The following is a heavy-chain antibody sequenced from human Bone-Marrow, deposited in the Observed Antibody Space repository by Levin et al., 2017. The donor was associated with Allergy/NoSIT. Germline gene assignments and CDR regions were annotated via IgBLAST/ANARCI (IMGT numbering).Heavy chain of an antibody. D-gene: IGHD3-22*01. J-gene: IGHJ4*02. CDR3: AHSGYSLQDLNDY. CDR1: GFTFSDYY. V-gene: IGHV3-11*01. CDR2: ISSSGSTI. Sequence: GESLKISCAASGFTFSDYYMSWIRQAPGKGLEWVSYISSSGSTIYYADSVKGRFTISRDNAKNSLYLQMNSLRAEDTAVYYCAHSGYSLQDLNDYWGQGTLVTVSS.